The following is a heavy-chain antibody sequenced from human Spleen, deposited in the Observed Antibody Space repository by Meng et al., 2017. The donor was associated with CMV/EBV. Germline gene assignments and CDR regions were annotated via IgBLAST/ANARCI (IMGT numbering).Heavy chain of an antibody. CDR3: ARGNGYCSSTSCSLGWFDP. Sequence: SETLSLTCALYGGSFSDYYWSWIRQPPGKGLEWIGEINHSGSTNYNPSLKSRVTISVDTSKNQFSLKLSSVTAADTAVYYCARGNGYCSSTSCSLGWFDPWGQGTLVTVSS. D-gene: IGHD2-2*01. CDR2: INHSGST. V-gene: IGHV4-34*01. J-gene: IGHJ5*02. CDR1: GGSFSDYY.